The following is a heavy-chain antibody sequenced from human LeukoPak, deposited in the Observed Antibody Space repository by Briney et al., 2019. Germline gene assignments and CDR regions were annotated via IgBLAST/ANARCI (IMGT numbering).Heavy chain of an antibody. Sequence: GGSLRLSCAASGFTFSTYAMSWVRQAPGKGLEWVSSISNTGGSTHYADSVKGRFTISRNNSKDTLYLQMNSLRAEDTAVHYCAGPSRGSVDYWGQGTLVTVSS. D-gene: IGHD6-25*01. J-gene: IGHJ4*02. V-gene: IGHV3-23*01. CDR3: AGPSRGSVDY. CDR2: ISNTGGST. CDR1: GFTFSTYA.